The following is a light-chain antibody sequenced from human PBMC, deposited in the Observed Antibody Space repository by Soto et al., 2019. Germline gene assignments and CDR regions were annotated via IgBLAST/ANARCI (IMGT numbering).Light chain of an antibody. CDR1: SGSVSTSHY. CDR3: VLYMGSGIPV. CDR2: STD. J-gene: IGLJ3*02. Sequence: QTVVTQEPSLSVSPGGTVTRTCGLSSGSVSTSHYPSWHQQTPGQAPRTLIYSTDTRSSGVPDRFSGSILGNKAALTITGAQADDECDYYCVLYMGSGIPVFGGGTKVTVL. V-gene: IGLV8-61*01.